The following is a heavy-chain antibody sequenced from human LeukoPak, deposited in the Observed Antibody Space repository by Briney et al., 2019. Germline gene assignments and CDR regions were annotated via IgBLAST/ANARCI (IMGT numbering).Heavy chain of an antibody. J-gene: IGHJ3*01. CDR2: ISWKSGSI. V-gene: IGHV3-9*01. D-gene: IGHD1-1*01. CDR1: GFRFDDYS. Sequence: GGSLRLSCAGSGFRFDDYSMHWVRHAPGKGLEWVSGISWKSGSIGYADSVKGRFTISRDNAKSSLYLQMNSLRPEDTALYYCAKDRTTVAIGAFDVWGQGTMVSVSS. CDR3: AKDRTTVAIGAFDV.